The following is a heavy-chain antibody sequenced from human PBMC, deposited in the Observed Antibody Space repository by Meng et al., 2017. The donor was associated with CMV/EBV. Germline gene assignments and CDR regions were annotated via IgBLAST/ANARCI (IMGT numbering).Heavy chain of an antibody. CDR3: AREVGDGNDINYYYYYGMDV. CDR2: MNPNSGNT. D-gene: IGHD3-9*01. V-gene: IGHV1-8*03. Sequence: ASVKVSCKASGYTFTGYDINWVRQATGQGLKWMGWMNPNSGNTGYAQKFQGRVTITRNSSISTAYMELSSLRSEDTAVYYCAREVGDGNDINYYYYYGMDVWGQGTTVTVSS. J-gene: IGHJ6*02. CDR1: GYTFTGYD.